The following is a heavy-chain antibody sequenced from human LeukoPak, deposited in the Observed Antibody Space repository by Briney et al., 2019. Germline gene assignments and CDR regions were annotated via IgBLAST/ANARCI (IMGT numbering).Heavy chain of an antibody. CDR2: IKSKTDGGTT. CDR1: GFTFSNAW. V-gene: IGHV3-15*01. J-gene: IGHJ4*02. CDR3: TTGRCSGGSCYYFDY. D-gene: IGHD2-15*01. Sequence: GGSLRLSCAASGFTFSNAWMSWVRQAPGKGLEWVGRIKSKTDGGTTDYAAPVKGRFIISRDDSKNTLYLQMNSLKTEDTAVYYCTTGRCSGGSCYYFDYWGQGTLVTVSS.